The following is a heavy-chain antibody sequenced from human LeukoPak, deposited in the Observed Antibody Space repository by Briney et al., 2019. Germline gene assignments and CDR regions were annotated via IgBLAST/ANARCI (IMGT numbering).Heavy chain of an antibody. V-gene: IGHV3-7*03. CDR3: AKAASRGYYDSSGYSLDY. CDR2: IKQDGSEK. J-gene: IGHJ4*02. CDR1: GFTFSSYW. Sequence: GGSLRLSCAASGFTFSSYWMSWVRQAPGKGLEWVANIKQDGSEKYYVDSVKGRFAISRDSSKNTLYLQMNSLRAEDTAVYYCAKAASRGYYDSSGYSLDYWGQGTLVTVSS. D-gene: IGHD3-22*01.